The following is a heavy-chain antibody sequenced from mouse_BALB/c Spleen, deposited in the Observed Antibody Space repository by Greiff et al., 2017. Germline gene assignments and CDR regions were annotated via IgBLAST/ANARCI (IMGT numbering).Heavy chain of an antibody. CDR1: GYTFTSYW. V-gene: IGHV1-7*01. J-gene: IGHJ2*01. Sequence: QVQLLQSGADLAKPGASVKMSCKASGYTFTSYWMHWVKQRPGQGLEWIGYINPSTGYTEYNKKFKDKTTLTADNTTSTAYMQLSSLTSEESAVYYCARYAIYYEFDCGDQGTALAVS. D-gene: IGHD2-4*01. CDR3: ARYAIYYEFDC. CDR2: INPSTGYT.